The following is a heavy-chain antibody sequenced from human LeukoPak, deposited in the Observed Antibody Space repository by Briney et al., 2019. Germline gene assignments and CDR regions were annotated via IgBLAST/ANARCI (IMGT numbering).Heavy chain of an antibody. CDR2: VSSSGGST. V-gene: IGHV3-23*01. J-gene: IGHJ4*02. D-gene: IGHD2-8*01. CDR1: GFTFTSYA. CDR3: AKGEWTFDY. Sequence: PGGSLRLSCAASGFTFTSYAMSWVRQAPGKGLQWVSAVSSSGGSTYYADSVKGRFTISRDNSKNTLYLQMNSLRAEDTAVYYRAKGEWTFDYWGQGTLVTVSS.